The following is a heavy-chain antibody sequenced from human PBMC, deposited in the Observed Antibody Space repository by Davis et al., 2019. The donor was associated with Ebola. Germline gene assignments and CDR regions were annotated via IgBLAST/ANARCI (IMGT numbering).Heavy chain of an antibody. CDR2: INHRGTT. V-gene: IGHV4-4*02. CDR3: ARVTSSGWYYFDY. CDR1: GGSISSSNW. Sequence: PSETLSLTCAVSGGSISSSNWWSWVRQPPGKGLEWIGEINHRGTTNYNPSLKSRVTISVDTSKNQFSLKLSSVTAADTAVYYCARVTSSGWYYFDYWGQGTLVTVSS. J-gene: IGHJ4*02. D-gene: IGHD6-19*01.